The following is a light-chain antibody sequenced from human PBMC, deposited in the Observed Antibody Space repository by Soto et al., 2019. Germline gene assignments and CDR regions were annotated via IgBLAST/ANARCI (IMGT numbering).Light chain of an antibody. J-gene: IGKJ1*01. Sequence: GDRVTITCRASQTISSWLAWYQQKPGKAPKLLIYDASNLESGVPSRFSGSGSGTEFTLTISSLQPDDFATYYCQQYNSYSSWTFGQGTRWIS. CDR3: QQYNSYSSWT. V-gene: IGKV1-5*01. CDR2: DAS. CDR1: QTISSW.